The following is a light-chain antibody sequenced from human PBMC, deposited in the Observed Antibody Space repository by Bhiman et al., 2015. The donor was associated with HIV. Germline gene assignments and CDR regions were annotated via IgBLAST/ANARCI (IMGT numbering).Light chain of an antibody. CDR1: NIGSKS. CDR2: YDN. CDR3: QLWDNSSDHPLV. J-gene: IGLJ1*01. Sequence: GSVAPGKTARITCGGNNIGSKSVHWYQQKPGQAPVMVIYYDNDRPSGIPERFSGSNSGNTATLTISRVEAGDEADYYCQLWDNSSDHPLVFGTGTKVTVL. V-gene: IGLV3-21*04.